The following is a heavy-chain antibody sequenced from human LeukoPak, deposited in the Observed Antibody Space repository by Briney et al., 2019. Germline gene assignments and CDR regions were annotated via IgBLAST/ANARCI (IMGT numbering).Heavy chain of an antibody. CDR2: FSAYNGNT. Sequence: ASVKVSCKASGGTFSSYAISWVRQAPGQGLEWMGWFSAYNGNTNYAQKLQGRVTMTTDTSTSTAYMELRSLRSDDTAVYYCARDLAVAGRYYYYYMDVWGKGTTVTVSS. V-gene: IGHV1-18*01. CDR1: GGTFSSYA. D-gene: IGHD6-19*01. CDR3: ARDLAVAGRYYYYYMDV. J-gene: IGHJ6*03.